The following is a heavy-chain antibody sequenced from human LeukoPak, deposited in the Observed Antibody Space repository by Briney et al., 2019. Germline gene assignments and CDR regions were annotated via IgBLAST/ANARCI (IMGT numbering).Heavy chain of an antibody. Sequence: ASVTVSCTASGYTFTSYGISWVRQAPGQGLEWMGWIGAYNGNTNYAQKLQGRVTMTTDTSTSTAYMELRSLRSDDTAVYYCARDLGSVAPSYFDYWGQGTLVTVSS. J-gene: IGHJ4*02. V-gene: IGHV1-18*01. CDR1: GYTFTSYG. CDR2: IGAYNGNT. CDR3: ARDLGSVAPSYFDY. D-gene: IGHD5-12*01.